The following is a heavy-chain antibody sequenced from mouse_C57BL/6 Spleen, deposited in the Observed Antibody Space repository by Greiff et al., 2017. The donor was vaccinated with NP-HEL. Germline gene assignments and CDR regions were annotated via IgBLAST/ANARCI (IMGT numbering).Heavy chain of an antibody. V-gene: IGHV3-6*01. CDR3: ARDQGLLRNWFAY. CDR1: GYSITSGYY. D-gene: IGHD1-1*01. CDR2: ISYDGSN. J-gene: IGHJ3*01. Sequence: EVKLVESGPGLVKPSQSLSLTCSVTGYSITSGYYWNWIRQFPGNKLEWMGYISYDGSNNYNPSLKNRISITRDTSKNQFFLKLNSVTTEDTATYYCARDQGLLRNWFAYWGQGTLVTVSA.